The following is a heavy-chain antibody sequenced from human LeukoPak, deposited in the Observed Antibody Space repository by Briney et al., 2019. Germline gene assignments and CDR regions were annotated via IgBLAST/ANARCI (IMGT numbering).Heavy chain of an antibody. CDR1: GFTFSSYA. J-gene: IGHJ4*02. D-gene: IGHD3-22*01. CDR2: ISGSGGST. V-gene: IGHV3-23*01. Sequence: GGSLRLSCAASGFTFSSYAMSWVRQAPGKGLEWVSAISGSGGSTYYADSVKGRFTISRDNSKNTLYLQMNSLRAEDTAVYYCAKDFEVVSGVYSYDSSGYYFDYWGQGTLVTVSS. CDR3: AKDFEVVSGVYSYDSSGYYFDY.